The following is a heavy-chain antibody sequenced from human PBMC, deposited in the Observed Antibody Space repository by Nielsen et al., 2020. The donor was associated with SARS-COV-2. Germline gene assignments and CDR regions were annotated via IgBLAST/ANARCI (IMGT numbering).Heavy chain of an antibody. CDR3: ARDLSYGAYWFDP. V-gene: IGHV3-30*03. J-gene: IGHJ5*02. Sequence: GESLKISCVASGFTFSSYGIHWVRQAPGKGLDWVAVMSYDGSLKFYADSVRGRFTISRDLSKNTVYLQMSGLKVEDTAVYYCARDLSYGAYWFDPGSQGTLVTVSS. D-gene: IGHD3-16*01. CDR1: GFTFSSYG. CDR2: MSYDGSLK.